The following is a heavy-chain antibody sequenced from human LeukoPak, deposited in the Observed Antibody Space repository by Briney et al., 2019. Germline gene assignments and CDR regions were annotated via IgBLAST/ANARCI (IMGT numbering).Heavy chain of an antibody. CDR2: IHSSGRT. J-gene: IGHJ4*02. V-gene: IGHV4-59*01. D-gene: IGHD3-3*02. CDR1: GGSMNSYY. Sequence: SETLSLTCSVSGGSMNSYYWNWIRQPPGKGLEWIGYIHSSGRTKYNPSPQSRVTISIDTSKNQFSLNLNSVTAADTAVYYCARGISAISGENFDYWGQGTLVTVSS. CDR3: ARGISAISGENFDY.